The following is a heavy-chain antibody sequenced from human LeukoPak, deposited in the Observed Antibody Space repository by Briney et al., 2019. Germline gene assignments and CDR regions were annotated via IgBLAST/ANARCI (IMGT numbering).Heavy chain of an antibody. D-gene: IGHD6-13*01. V-gene: IGHV3-30*02. CDR3: AKANLAAAGAGYFDY. CDR1: GFTFSSYG. J-gene: IGHJ4*02. CDR2: IRYDGSNK. Sequence: GGSLRLSCAASGFTFSSYGMHWVRQAPGKGLEWVAFIRYDGSNKYYADSVKGRFTISRDNSKNTLYLQMNSLRADDMALYYCAKANLAAAGAGYFDYWGQGTLVTVSS.